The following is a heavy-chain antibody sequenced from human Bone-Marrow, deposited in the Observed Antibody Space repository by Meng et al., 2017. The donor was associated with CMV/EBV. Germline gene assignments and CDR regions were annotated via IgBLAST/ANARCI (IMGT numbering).Heavy chain of an antibody. CDR1: GFTFTQYP. J-gene: IGHJ4*02. Sequence: GGSLRLSCAASGFTFTQYPMNWVRQPPGKGLEWVSSISYTGSYIDYAGSVKGRFTISRDNANNSVYLQMNGLTVEDTAVYYCARAPIAARQDYFDFWGQGGLVTVSS. CDR2: ISYTGSYI. D-gene: IGHD6-6*01. CDR3: ARAPIAARQDYFDF. V-gene: IGHV3-21*01.